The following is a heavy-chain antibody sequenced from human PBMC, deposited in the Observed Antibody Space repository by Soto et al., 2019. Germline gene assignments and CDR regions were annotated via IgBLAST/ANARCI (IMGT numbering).Heavy chain of an antibody. D-gene: IGHD6-13*01. V-gene: IGHV1-69*13. CDR3: ARVGGRSWYAKDDWFDP. J-gene: IGHJ5*02. CDR1: GGTFISYA. Sequence: ASVQVSCKASGGTFISYAISCVRQPPGQGLEWMGGIIPIFGTANYAQKFQGRVAITADESTSTAYMELSSLRSEDTAVYYCARVGGRSWYAKDDWFDPWGQGTLVTVSS. CDR2: IIPIFGTA.